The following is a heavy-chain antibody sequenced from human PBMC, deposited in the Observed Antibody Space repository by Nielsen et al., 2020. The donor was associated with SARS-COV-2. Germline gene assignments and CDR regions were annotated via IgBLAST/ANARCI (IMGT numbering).Heavy chain of an antibody. Sequence: GESLKISCAASGFSFSTYAIHWVRQAPGKGLEWVAVISYDGSNKYYADSVKGRFTISRDNSKNTLYLQMNSLRAEDTAVYYCTRVNPTSGSWFDALDIWGQGTMVTVSS. D-gene: IGHD6-13*01. CDR3: TRVNPTSGSWFDALDI. CDR1: GFSFSTYA. J-gene: IGHJ3*02. V-gene: IGHV3-30*04. CDR2: ISYDGSNK.